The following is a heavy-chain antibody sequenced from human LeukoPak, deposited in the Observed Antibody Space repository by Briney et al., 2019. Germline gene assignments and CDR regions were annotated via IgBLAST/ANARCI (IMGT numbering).Heavy chain of an antibody. Sequence: ASVKVSCKASGYTFTSYDINWVRQATGQGLEWMGWMNPNSGNTGYAQKFQGRVTMTRNTSISTAYMELSSLRSEDTAVYYCARRRGYSGYGGYYYMDVWGKGTTVTISS. D-gene: IGHD5-12*01. CDR3: ARRRGYSGYGGYYYMDV. V-gene: IGHV1-8*01. CDR2: MNPNSGNT. J-gene: IGHJ6*03. CDR1: GYTFTSYD.